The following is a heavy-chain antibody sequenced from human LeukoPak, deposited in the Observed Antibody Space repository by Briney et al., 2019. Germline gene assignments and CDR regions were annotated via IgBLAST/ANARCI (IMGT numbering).Heavy chain of an antibody. J-gene: IGHJ5*02. CDR2: IYYSGST. CDR3: ARLRGRYYYGSGSSLGP. D-gene: IGHD3-10*01. V-gene: IGHV4-59*12. CDR1: GGSISSYY. Sequence: PSETLSLTCTVSGGSISSYYWSWIRQPPGKGLEWIGYIYYSGSTNYNPSLKSRVTISVDTSKNQFSLKLSSVTAADTAVYYCARLRGRYYYGSGSSLGPWGQGTLVTVSS.